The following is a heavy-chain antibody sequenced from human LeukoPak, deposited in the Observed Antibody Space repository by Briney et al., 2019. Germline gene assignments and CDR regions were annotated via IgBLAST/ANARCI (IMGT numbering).Heavy chain of an antibody. CDR1: GGSFSGCY. CDR3: ARGSGLYGMDV. V-gene: IGHV4-34*01. CDR2: INHSGST. Sequence: PSETLSLTCAVYGGSFSGCYWSWIRQPPGKGLEWIGEINHSGSTNYNPSLKSRVTISVDTSKNQFSLKLSSVTAADTAVYYCARGSGLYGMDVWGQGTTVTVSS. J-gene: IGHJ6*02.